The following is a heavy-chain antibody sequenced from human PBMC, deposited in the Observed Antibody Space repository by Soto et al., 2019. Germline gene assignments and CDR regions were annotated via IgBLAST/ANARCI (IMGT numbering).Heavy chain of an antibody. CDR1: GFSFSDYA. CDR3: AKGSSAYYYDY. CDR2: ITAGGGDT. J-gene: IGHJ4*02. V-gene: IGHV3-23*01. Sequence: GGSLRLSCAASGFSFSDYAMTWVRQVPGKGLQWVSSITAGGGDTYYADSVKGRFTISRDNSKNMLYLQMNSLRAEDTAVYYCAKGSSAYYYDYWGQGILVTVSS. D-gene: IGHD3-22*01.